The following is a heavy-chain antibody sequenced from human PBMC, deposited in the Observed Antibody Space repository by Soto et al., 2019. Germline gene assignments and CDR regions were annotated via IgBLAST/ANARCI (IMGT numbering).Heavy chain of an antibody. V-gene: IGHV3-23*01. Sequence: PEVSLRLSCAASGFTFSSYAMSWVRQAPGKGLEWVSAISGSGGSTYYADSVKGRFTISRDKSKNTLYLQMNSLRAEDTAVYYCAREYSPSVVVPAAPFDYWGQGTLVTVSS. CDR2: ISGSGGST. D-gene: IGHD2-2*01. CDR1: GFTFSSYA. CDR3: AREYSPSVVVPAAPFDY. J-gene: IGHJ4*02.